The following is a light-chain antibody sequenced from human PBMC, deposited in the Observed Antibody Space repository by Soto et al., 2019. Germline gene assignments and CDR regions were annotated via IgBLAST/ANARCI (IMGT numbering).Light chain of an antibody. CDR1: QSVSIY. Sequence: EIVLTQSPATLSLSPGERATLSCRASQSVSIYLAWYQQKPGQAPRLLIYDTSNRATGIPTRFSGSGSGTDFTLTISSLEPEDFAVYYWQQRSTYSTFGQGTRVEIK. CDR2: DTS. CDR3: QQRSTYST. V-gene: IGKV3-11*01. J-gene: IGKJ1*01.